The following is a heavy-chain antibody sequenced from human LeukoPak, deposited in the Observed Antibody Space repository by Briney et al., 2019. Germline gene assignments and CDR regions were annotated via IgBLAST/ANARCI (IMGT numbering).Heavy chain of an antibody. CDR1: GGSISSSSYY. V-gene: IGHV4-39*07. CDR3: ARGYYFDY. J-gene: IGHJ4*02. Sequence: SETLSLTCTVSGGSISSSSYYWGWIRQPPGKGLEWIGSFYYSGSTYYNPSLKSRVTISVDTSKNQFSLKLSSVTAADTAVYYCARGYYFDYWGQGTLVTVSS. CDR2: FYYSGST.